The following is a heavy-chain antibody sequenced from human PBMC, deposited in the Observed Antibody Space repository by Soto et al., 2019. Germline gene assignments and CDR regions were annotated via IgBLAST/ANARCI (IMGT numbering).Heavy chain of an antibody. CDR3: ARGGRPADY. Sequence: GGSLRLSCAASESTFSRNWMSWVRQVPGKGLQWVADITSDAGGRCYAQSVKGRFTISRDNANNSLYLQMNSLRAEDTAVYYCARGGRPADYWGQGTLVTVSS. CDR2: ITSDAGGR. CDR1: ESTFSRNW. V-gene: IGHV3-7*01. J-gene: IGHJ4*02. D-gene: IGHD6-25*01.